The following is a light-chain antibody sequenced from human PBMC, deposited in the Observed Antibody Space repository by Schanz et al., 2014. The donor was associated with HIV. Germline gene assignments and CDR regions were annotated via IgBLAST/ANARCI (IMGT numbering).Light chain of an antibody. Sequence: DIQLAQSPSFLSASVGDRVTLTCRASQGISSYLAWYQQMPAKAPKLLIYAASTLHSGVPSRFSGSGSGTEFTLTISSLQPDDFATYYCQQYDRHSYTFGQGTKLEIK. CDR3: QQYDRHSYT. J-gene: IGKJ2*01. CDR1: QGISSY. CDR2: AAS. V-gene: IGKV1-9*01.